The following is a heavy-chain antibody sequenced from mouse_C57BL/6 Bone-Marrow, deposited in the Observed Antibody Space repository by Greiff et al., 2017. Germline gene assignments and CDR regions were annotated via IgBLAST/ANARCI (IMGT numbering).Heavy chain of an antibody. J-gene: IGHJ3*01. D-gene: IGHD2-3*01. CDR2: INPSNGGT. Sequence: VKLHQPGTELVKPGASVKLSCKASGYTFTSYWMHWVKQRPGQGLEWIGNINPSNGGTNYNEKFKSKATLTVDKSSSTAYMQLSSLTSEDSAVYYCARGGWLLPGLPYWGQGTLVTVSA. CDR3: ARGGWLLPGLPY. V-gene: IGHV1-53*01. CDR1: GYTFTSYW.